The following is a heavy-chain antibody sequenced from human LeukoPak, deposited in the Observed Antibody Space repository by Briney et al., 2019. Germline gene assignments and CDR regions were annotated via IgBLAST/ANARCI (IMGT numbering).Heavy chain of an antibody. CDR2: IIPIFGTA. CDR1: GGTFSSYA. CDR3: ARARYCSGGSCLEAFDI. J-gene: IGHJ3*02. V-gene: IGHV1-69*05. D-gene: IGHD2-15*01. Sequence: SSMKVSCKASGGTFSSYAISWVRQAPGQGLEWMGRIIPIFGTANYAQKFQGRVTITTDESTSTAYMELSSLRSEDTAVYYCARARYCSGGSCLEAFDIWGQGTMVTVSS.